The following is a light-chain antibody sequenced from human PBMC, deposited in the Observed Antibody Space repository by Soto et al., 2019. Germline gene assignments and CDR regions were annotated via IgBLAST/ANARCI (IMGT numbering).Light chain of an antibody. CDR1: SSNSGAGYD. V-gene: IGLV1-40*01. J-gene: IGLJ2*01. CDR3: QSYDSSLITSV. Sequence: QAVVTQPPSVSGAPGQRVTSSCTGSSSNSGAGYDVHWYQQLPGTAPKLLIYGNTHRPSGVPDRFSGSKSGTSASLAVTGLQAEDEADYYCQSYDSSLITSVFGGGTKVTVL. CDR2: GNT.